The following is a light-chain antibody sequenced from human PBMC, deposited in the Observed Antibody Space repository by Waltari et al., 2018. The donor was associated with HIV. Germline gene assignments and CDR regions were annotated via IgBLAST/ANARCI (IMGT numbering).Light chain of an antibody. Sequence: QSVLTQPPSASGTPGQRVTISCSGSSSNIGSNTVNWYQQFPGMTPKLLIYSNNRRPSGVPDRSSGSKSGTSASLAISGLQSEDEGDYYCAAWDDSLNGYYVFGTGTKVTVL. V-gene: IGLV1-44*01. J-gene: IGLJ1*01. CDR3: AAWDDSLNGYYV. CDR1: SSNIGSNT. CDR2: SNN.